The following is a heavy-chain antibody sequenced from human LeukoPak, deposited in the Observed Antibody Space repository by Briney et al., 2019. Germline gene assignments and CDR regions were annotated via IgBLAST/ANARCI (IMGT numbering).Heavy chain of an antibody. Sequence: PGGSLRLSCAASGFTFSSYEMNWVRQAPGPGLEWVSYISSSGGTIFYADSVKGRFTISRDNAKNSLYLQMNSLRAEDTAVYYCARGQTGTLDAFDIWGQGTTVTVSS. D-gene: IGHD1/OR15-1a*01. CDR1: GFTFSSYE. CDR2: ISSSGGTI. V-gene: IGHV3-48*03. CDR3: ARGQTGTLDAFDI. J-gene: IGHJ3*02.